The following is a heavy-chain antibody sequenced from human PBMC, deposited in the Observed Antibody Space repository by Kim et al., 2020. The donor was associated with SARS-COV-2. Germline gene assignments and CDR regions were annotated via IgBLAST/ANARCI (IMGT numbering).Heavy chain of an antibody. CDR1: GFTFSSYA. J-gene: IGHJ4*02. D-gene: IGHD1-26*01. CDR3: ANPFLPPSGRPRDY. Sequence: GGSLRLSCAASGFTFSSYAMSWVRQAPGKGLEWVSAISGSGGSTYYADSVKGRFTISRDNSKNTLYLQMNSLRAEDTAVYYCANPFLPPSGRPRDYWGQGTLVTVSS. V-gene: IGHV3-23*01. CDR2: ISGSGGST.